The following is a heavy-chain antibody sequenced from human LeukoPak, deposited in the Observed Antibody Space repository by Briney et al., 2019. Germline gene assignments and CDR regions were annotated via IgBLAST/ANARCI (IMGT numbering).Heavy chain of an antibody. Sequence: GESLKISCKGSGYSFTNYWIGWVRQMPGKGLEWMGIIYPGDSDTRYNPSFQGQVTISADKSISTAYLQWSSLKASDTAMYYCARHPPYYDILTGYYAFGAFDIWGQGTMVTVSS. CDR1: GYSFTNYW. J-gene: IGHJ3*02. CDR2: IYPGDSDT. V-gene: IGHV5-51*01. D-gene: IGHD3-9*01. CDR3: ARHPPYYDILTGYYAFGAFDI.